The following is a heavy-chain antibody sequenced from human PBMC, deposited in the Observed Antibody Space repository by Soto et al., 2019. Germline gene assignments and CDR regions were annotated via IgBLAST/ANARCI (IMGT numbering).Heavy chain of an antibody. D-gene: IGHD6-25*01. CDR1: GFSLSTRGVG. Sequence: QITLKEAGPTLVKPTQTLTLTCTFSGFSLSTRGVGVGWIRQSPGKAPESLAVIYWDDSKRYRPSLKSRLSITKDTSKNRVVLTMTEMDPVDTATYYCTRAATGLAAVFDVWGQGVLVTVSS. CDR2: IYWDDSK. J-gene: IGHJ4*02. CDR3: TRAATGLAAVFDV. V-gene: IGHV2-5*02.